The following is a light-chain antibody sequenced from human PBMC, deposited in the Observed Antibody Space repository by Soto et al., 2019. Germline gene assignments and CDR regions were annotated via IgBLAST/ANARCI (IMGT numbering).Light chain of an antibody. V-gene: IGKV3-20*01. J-gene: IGKJ2*01. CDR2: DAS. CDR1: QFVASNS. CDR3: QQYGSSPRT. Sequence: EVVLTQSPVTVSLSPGERATLSCRASQFVASNSLAWYQQKPGQAPRVVIYDASNSATGIPDRFSGSGSGIDFTLTISRLEPEDFAVYYCQQYGSSPRTFGQGTKLEIK.